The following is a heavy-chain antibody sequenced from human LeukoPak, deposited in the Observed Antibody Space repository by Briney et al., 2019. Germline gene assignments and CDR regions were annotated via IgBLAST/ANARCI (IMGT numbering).Heavy chain of an antibody. J-gene: IGHJ4*02. CDR2: IYSGGST. CDR1: GFTVSSNY. CDR3: AKERPDYGAPLDS. D-gene: IGHD4-17*01. Sequence: PGGSLRLSCAASGFTVSSNYMSWVRQAPGKGLEWVSVIYSGGSTYYADSVKGRFTISRDNSKNTLNLQMNSLRAEDAAVYYCAKERPDYGAPLDSWGQGTLVTVSS. V-gene: IGHV3-66*01.